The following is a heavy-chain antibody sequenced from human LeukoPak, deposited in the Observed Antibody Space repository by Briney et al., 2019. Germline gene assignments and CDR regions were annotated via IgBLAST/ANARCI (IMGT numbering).Heavy chain of an antibody. CDR3: ATKQWLAPPPDS. V-gene: IGHV3-74*01. J-gene: IGHJ4*02. CDR2: INTDGAVT. D-gene: IGHD6-19*01. CDR1: GFTFSKYW. Sequence: GESLRLSCAASGFTFSKYWMLWVRQAPGKGLESVSRINTDGAVTTYADSVKGRFTVSRDNADNTMFLQMNSVRDEDTAVYYCATKQWLAPPPDSWGQGTPVTVSS.